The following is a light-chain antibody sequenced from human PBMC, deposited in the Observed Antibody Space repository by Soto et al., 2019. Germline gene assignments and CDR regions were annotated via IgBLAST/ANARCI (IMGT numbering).Light chain of an antibody. CDR1: QSVSSSY. CDR2: GAS. Sequence: EIVLTQSPGTLSLSPGERATLSCRASQSVSSSYLGWYQQKPGQAPRLLIYGASSRATGIPDRFSGSGSGTDFTPTISRLEPDDFAVYYCQRYGGSPLYTFGQGTKLEIK. V-gene: IGKV3-20*01. J-gene: IGKJ2*01. CDR3: QRYGGSPLYT.